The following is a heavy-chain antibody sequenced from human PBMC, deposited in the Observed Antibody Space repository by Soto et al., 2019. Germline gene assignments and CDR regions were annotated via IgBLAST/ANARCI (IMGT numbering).Heavy chain of an antibody. CDR2: IVVGSGNT. V-gene: IGHV1-58*01. D-gene: IGHD3-3*01. Sequence: GASVKVSCKASGFTFTSSAVQWVRQARGQRLEWIGWIVVGSGNTNYAQKFQDRVTMTTDMSTSTAYMELRSLRSDDTAVYYCARDSVSYDFWSGYLINDYWGQGTLVTVSS. CDR3: ARDSVSYDFWSGYLINDY. J-gene: IGHJ4*02. CDR1: GFTFTSSA.